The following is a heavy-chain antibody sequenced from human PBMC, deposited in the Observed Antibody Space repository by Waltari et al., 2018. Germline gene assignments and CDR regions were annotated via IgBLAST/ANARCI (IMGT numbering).Heavy chain of an antibody. CDR1: GGSIRSSSYY. D-gene: IGHD5-18*01. J-gene: IGHJ3*02. CDR3: ARGFGIQLWSDAFDI. V-gene: IGHV4-39*07. CDR2: IYYSGST. Sequence: QMQLQESGPGLVKPSETLSLTCTVSGGSIRSSSYYWGWIRQPPGKGLEWIGSIYYSGSTYYNPSLKSRVTISVDTSKNQFSLKLSSVTAADTAVYYCARGFGIQLWSDAFDIWGQGTMVTVSS.